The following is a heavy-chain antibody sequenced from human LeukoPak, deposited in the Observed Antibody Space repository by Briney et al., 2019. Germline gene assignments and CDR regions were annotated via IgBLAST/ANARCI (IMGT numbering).Heavy chain of an antibody. D-gene: IGHD6-19*01. V-gene: IGHV1-69*13. CDR1: GGTFSSYA. CDR3: ARSPHSSGWYGQYYFDY. CDR2: IIPIFGTA. J-gene: IGHJ4*02. Sequence: ASVKVSCKASGGTFSSYAISWVRQAPGQGLEWMGGIIPIFGTANYAQKFQGRVTITADESTSTAYMELSSLRSEDTAVYYCARSPHSSGWYGQYYFDYWGQGTLVTVSS.